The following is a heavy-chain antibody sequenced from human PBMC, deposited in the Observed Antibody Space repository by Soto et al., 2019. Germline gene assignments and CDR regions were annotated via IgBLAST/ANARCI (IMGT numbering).Heavy chain of an antibody. D-gene: IGHD3-3*01. CDR2: ISDDGSNK. V-gene: IGHV3-30*18. J-gene: IGHJ6*02. CDR1: GFTFSNYG. Sequence: GGSLRLSCAASGFTFSNYGMHWVRQARGKGLEWVAFISDDGSNKYYADSMKGRFTMSRDNSKSTLYLQMSSLRVEDTAVYYCTKRRNVLRFLEWSSGMEVWGQGTTVTVSS. CDR3: TKRRNVLRFLEWSSGMEV.